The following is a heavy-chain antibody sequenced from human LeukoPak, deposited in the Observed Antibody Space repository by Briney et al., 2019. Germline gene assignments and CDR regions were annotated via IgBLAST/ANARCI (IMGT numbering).Heavy chain of an antibody. D-gene: IGHD1-26*01. Sequence: ASVKVSCKASGYTFTSYYMHWVRQAPGQGLEWMGIINPSGGSTSYAQKLQGRVTMTTDTSTSTAYMELRSLRSDDTAVYYCARVTVGATDAFDIWGQGTMVTVSS. CDR2: INPSGGST. J-gene: IGHJ3*02. V-gene: IGHV1-46*01. CDR3: ARVTVGATDAFDI. CDR1: GYTFTSYY.